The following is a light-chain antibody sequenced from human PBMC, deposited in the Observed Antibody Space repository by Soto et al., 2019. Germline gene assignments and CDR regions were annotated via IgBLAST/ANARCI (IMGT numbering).Light chain of an antibody. V-gene: IGKV1-39*01. CDR1: QNIKKF. Sequence: DIHMTQSPSSLSASVGDRVTITCRASQNIKKFLNWYQQRPGKAPSALIHATSTLQNGVSSRFSGSGSDTDFTLTITSLQPEDFATYFCQQSCSSPLTFGGGTKVEL. CDR3: QQSCSSPLT. J-gene: IGKJ4*01. CDR2: ATS.